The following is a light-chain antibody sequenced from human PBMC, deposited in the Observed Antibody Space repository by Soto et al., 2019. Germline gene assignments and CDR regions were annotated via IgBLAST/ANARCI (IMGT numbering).Light chain of an antibody. J-gene: IGKJ5*01. Sequence: ETVMTQSPATLSVSPGERATLSCRASQSVNSNLAWYQQKLGQAPRVLIFGASTRATGIPARFSGSGSGTEFSLTINSLQSEDFAVYHCQQYGSSPLITFGQGTRLGL. V-gene: IGKV3-15*01. CDR2: GAS. CDR3: QQYGSSPLIT. CDR1: QSVNSN.